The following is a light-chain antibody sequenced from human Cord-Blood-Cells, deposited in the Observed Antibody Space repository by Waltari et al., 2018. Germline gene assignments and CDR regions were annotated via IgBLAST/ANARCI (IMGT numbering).Light chain of an antibody. CDR2: YDR. V-gene: IGLV3-21*04. CDR3: QVWDSSSDHPV. CDR1: NIGRKS. J-gene: IGLJ3*02. Sequence: SYVLTQQPSVSVAPGQTARITCGGNNIGRKSVHWYQQKPGQAPVLVIYYDRDRPSGIPERFSGSNSGNTATLTISRVEAGDEADYYCQVWDSSSDHPVFGGGTKLTVL.